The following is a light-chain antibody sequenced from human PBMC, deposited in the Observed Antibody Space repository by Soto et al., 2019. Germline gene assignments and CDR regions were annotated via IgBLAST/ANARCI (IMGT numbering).Light chain of an antibody. J-gene: IGKJ2*01. V-gene: IGKV3-20*01. Sequence: EIVLTQSPGTLSLSPGERATLSCRASQSVSSSYLAWYQQKPGQAPRLLIYGASSRATGIPDGFSGSGSGTDFTLTISRLEPEDFAVYYCQQYTFGQGTKLEIK. CDR3: QQYT. CDR1: QSVSSSY. CDR2: GAS.